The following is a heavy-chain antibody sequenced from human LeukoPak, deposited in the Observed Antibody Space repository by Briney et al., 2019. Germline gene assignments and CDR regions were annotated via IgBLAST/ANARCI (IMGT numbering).Heavy chain of an antibody. D-gene: IGHD3-10*01. CDR2: INSSSGYI. Sequence: GGSLRLSCAASGLTFSSYAMSWVRQAPGKGLEWVSSINSSSGYIYYADSVKGRFTISRDNAKNSLYLQMNSLRAEDTAVYYCARDATMVPLYYYYYMDVWGKGTTVTVSS. V-gene: IGHV3-21*01. CDR3: ARDATMVPLYYYYYMDV. J-gene: IGHJ6*03. CDR1: GLTFSSYA.